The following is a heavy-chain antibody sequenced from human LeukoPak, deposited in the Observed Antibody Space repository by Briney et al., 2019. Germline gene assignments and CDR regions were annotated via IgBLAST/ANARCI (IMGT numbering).Heavy chain of an antibody. CDR2: ISGSGGST. CDR1: GFTFSSYG. V-gene: IGHV3-23*01. CDR3: AKGVRYFDWLFYY. J-gene: IGHJ4*02. Sequence: GGSLRLSCAASGFTFSSYGMSWVRQAPGKGLEWVSAISGSGGSTYYADSVKGRFTISRDNSKNTLYLQMNSLRAEDTAVYYCAKGVRYFDWLFYYWGQGTLVTVSS. D-gene: IGHD3-9*01.